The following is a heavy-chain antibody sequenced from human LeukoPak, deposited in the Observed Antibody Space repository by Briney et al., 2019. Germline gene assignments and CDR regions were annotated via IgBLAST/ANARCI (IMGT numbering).Heavy chain of an antibody. V-gene: IGHV3-15*01. CDR1: GFTFSNAW. D-gene: IGHD6-19*01. CDR2: IKSKTDGGTT. J-gene: IGHJ4*02. Sequence: PGGSLRLSCAASGFTFSNAWMSWVRQAPGKGLEWVGRIKSKTDGGTTDYAAPVKGRFTISRDDSKNTLYLQMNSLKTEDTAVYYCTTETIAVAGICFDYWGQGTLVTVSS. CDR3: TTETIAVAGICFDY.